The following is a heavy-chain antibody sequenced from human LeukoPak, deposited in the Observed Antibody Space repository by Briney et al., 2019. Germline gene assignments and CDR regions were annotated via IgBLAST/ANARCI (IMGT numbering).Heavy chain of an antibody. CDR1: GFTFSSYS. V-gene: IGHV3-20*04. D-gene: IGHD2-21*02. J-gene: IGHJ4*02. Sequence: PGGSLRLSCAASGFTFSSYSMNWVRQAPGKGLEWVSGINWNGGSTGYADSVKGRFTISRDNAKNSLYLQMNSLRAEDTAVYYCAREEAECGGDCYLDYWGQGTLVTVSS. CDR3: AREEAECGGDCYLDY. CDR2: INWNGGST.